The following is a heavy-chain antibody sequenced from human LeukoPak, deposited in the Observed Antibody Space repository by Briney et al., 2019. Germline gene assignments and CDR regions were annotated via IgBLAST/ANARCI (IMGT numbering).Heavy chain of an antibody. V-gene: IGHV1-18*04. D-gene: IGHD1-14*01. CDR2: ISASNGDT. CDR1: GYTFTGYY. CDR3: ARESHITREDY. Sequence: ASVKVSCKASGYTFTGYYMHWVRQAPGQGLEWMGWISASNGDTDYPQKLQGRVTMTTDTYTSTAYMELRSLTSDDTAIYYCARESHITREDYWGQGTLVTVSS. J-gene: IGHJ4*02.